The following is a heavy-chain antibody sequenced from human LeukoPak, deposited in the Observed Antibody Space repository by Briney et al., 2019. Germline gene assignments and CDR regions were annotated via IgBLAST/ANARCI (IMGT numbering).Heavy chain of an antibody. CDR3: AKEAYNNKCQWFDP. V-gene: IGHV3-23*01. CDR2: ISGGGGII. D-gene: IGHD3-10*01. Sequence: GGSLRLSCAASGFTFSRFAMNWVRQAPGKGLEWVSSISGGGGIIYYAESEKGRFTISRDDSKNTLYLQMNSLRVEDTAVYYCAKEAYNNKCQWFDPWGQGTLVTVSS. J-gene: IGHJ5*02. CDR1: GFTFSRFA.